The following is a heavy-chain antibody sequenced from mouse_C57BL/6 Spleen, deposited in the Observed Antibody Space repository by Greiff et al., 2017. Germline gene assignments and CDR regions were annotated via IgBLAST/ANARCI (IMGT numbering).Heavy chain of an antibody. CDR1: GYSITSGYY. CDR2: ISYDGSN. Sequence: ESGPGLVKPSPSLSLTCSVTGYSITSGYYWNWIRQFPGNKLEWLGYISYDGSNNYNQSLKNRISITRDTSKNLFFLKLNSVTTEDTATYYCARDDGYYVGWYFYVWGTGTTVTVSS. V-gene: IGHV3-6*01. CDR3: ARDDGYYVGWYFYV. D-gene: IGHD2-3*01. J-gene: IGHJ1*03.